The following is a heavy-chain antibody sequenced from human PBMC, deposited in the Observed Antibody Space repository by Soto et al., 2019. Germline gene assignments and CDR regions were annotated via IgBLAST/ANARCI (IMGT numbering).Heavy chain of an antibody. CDR1: GFTFSDYY. CDR2: ISSSGSTI. D-gene: IGHD2-2*01. Sequence: GGSLRLSCAASGFTFSDYYMSWIRQAPGKGLEWVSYISSSGSTIYYADSVKGRFTISRDNAKNSLYLQMNSLRAEDTAVYYCARVVPAAKTYYYYYYMDVWGKGTTVTVSS. CDR3: ARVVPAAKTYYYYYYMDV. V-gene: IGHV3-11*01. J-gene: IGHJ6*03.